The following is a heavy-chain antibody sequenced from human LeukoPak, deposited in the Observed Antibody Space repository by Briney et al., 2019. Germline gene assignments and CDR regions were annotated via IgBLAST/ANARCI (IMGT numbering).Heavy chain of an antibody. V-gene: IGHV4-34*01. CDR1: GGSFSGYY. CDR2: INHSGST. CDR3: ARAARYSSSWYTGNWFDP. Sequence: PSETLSLTCAVYGGSFSGYYWSWIRQPPGKGLEWIGEINHSGSTNYNPSLKSRVTISVDTSKNRFSLKLYSVTAADTAVYYCARAARYSSSWYTGNWFDPWGQGTLVTVSS. D-gene: IGHD6-13*01. J-gene: IGHJ5*02.